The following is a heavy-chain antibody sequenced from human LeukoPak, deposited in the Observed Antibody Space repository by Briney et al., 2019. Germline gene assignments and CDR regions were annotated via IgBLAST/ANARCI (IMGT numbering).Heavy chain of an antibody. CDR3: ARTKSGDGEFDY. CDR2: INHSGST. J-gene: IGHJ4*02. CDR1: GGSFSGYY. Sequence: PSETLSLTCAVYGGSFSGYYWSWIRQPPGKGLEWIGEINHSGSTNYNPSLKSRVTISVDTSKNQFSLKLSSVTAADTAVYYCARTKSGDGEFDYWGQGTLVTVSS. D-gene: IGHD4-17*01. V-gene: IGHV4-34*01.